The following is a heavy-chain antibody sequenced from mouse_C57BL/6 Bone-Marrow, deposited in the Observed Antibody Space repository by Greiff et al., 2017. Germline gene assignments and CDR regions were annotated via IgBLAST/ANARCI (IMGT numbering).Heavy chain of an antibody. J-gene: IGHJ3*01. CDR2: ISSGGSYT. CDR1: GFTFSSYG. Sequence: DVHLVESGGDLVKPGGSLKLSCAASGFTFSSYGMSWVRQTPDKRLEWVATISSGGSYTYYPDSVKGRFTISRDNAKNTLYLQMSSLKSEDTAMYYCARQGYYGSSTAYWGQGTLVTVSA. V-gene: IGHV5-6*01. D-gene: IGHD1-1*01. CDR3: ARQGYYGSSTAY.